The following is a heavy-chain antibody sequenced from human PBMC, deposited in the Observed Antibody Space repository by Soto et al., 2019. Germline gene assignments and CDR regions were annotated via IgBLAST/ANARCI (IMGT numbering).Heavy chain of an antibody. CDR2: FSGSGGST. CDR1: GFTFSSYG. Sequence: LRLSCAASGFTFSSYGMSWVRQAPGKGLEWISGFSGSGGSTYYADSVKGRFTISRDNSKNTLYLQMNSLRAEDTAVYYCAKAYTPGWYFYGMDVWGQGTTVTVSS. CDR3: AKAYTPGWYFYGMDV. V-gene: IGHV3-23*01. J-gene: IGHJ6*02. D-gene: IGHD6-19*01.